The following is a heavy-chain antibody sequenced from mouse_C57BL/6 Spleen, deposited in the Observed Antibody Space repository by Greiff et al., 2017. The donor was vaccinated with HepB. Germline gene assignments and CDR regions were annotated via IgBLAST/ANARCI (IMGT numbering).Heavy chain of an antibody. J-gene: IGHJ1*03. CDR2: IRNKANGYTS. CDR1: GFTFTDYY. Sequence: EVQLVESGGGLVQPGGSLSLSCAASGFTFTDYYMSWVRQPPGKALEWLGFIRNKANGYTSEYSASVKGRFTISRDNSQSILYLQLNALRAEDSATYYCASYGNDWYCDVGGTGTTVTVSS. V-gene: IGHV7-3*01. CDR3: ASYGNDWYCDV. D-gene: IGHD2-1*01.